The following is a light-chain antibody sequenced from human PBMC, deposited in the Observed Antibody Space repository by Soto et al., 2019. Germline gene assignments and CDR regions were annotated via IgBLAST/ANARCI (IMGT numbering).Light chain of an antibody. CDR1: SSDVGSYNL. CDR2: EGS. Sequence: QSALTQPASVSGSPGQSITISCTGTSSDVGSYNLVSWYQQHPGKAPKLMIYEGSKRPSGVSNRFSGSKSGKTASLTISGLQAEDEADYYCCSYEGSSTLVFGGGTKLTVL. J-gene: IGLJ2*01. CDR3: CSYEGSSTLV. V-gene: IGLV2-23*01.